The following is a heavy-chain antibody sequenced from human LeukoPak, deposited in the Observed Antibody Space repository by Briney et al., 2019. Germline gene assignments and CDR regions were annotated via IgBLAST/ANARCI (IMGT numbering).Heavy chain of an antibody. CDR1: GFTFSTYG. D-gene: IGHD2-15*01. CDR3: ARALKPGYCSGGSCHAGY. CDR2: ISSTGSNV. Sequence: GGSLRLSCAASGFTFSTYGMHWVRQAPGKGLEWVLYISSTGSNVYYADSVKGRFTISRDNAKNSLYLQMNSLRDEDTAVYYCARALKPGYCSGGSCHAGYWGQGTLVTVSS. J-gene: IGHJ4*02. V-gene: IGHV3-48*02.